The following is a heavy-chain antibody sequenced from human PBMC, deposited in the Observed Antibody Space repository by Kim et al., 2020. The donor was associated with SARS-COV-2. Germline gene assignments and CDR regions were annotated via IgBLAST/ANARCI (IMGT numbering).Heavy chain of an antibody. Sequence: SETLSLTCTVSGGSISSYYWSWIRQPPGKGLEWIGYIYYSGSTNYNPSLRSRVTISVDTSKNQFSLNLSSVTAADTAVYYCGRGGGCSGGSCEIDYWGQGTLVTVSS. CDR2: IYYSGST. CDR3: GRGGGCSGGSCEIDY. D-gene: IGHD2-15*01. V-gene: IGHV4-59*01. CDR1: GGSISSYY. J-gene: IGHJ4*02.